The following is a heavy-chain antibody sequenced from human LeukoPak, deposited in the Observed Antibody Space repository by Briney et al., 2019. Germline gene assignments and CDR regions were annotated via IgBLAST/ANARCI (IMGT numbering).Heavy chain of an antibody. D-gene: IGHD1-1*01. J-gene: IGHJ4*02. CDR3: ARETRTGTSDY. V-gene: IGHV1-18*01. CDR2: ISAYNGNT. Sequence: ASVKVSCKASGYTFTNYIINWVRQAPGQGLEWMGWISAYNGNTNYAQKLQGRVTMTTDTSTSTAYMELRSLRSDDTAVYYCARETRTGTSDYWGQGTLVTVSS. CDR1: GYTFTNYI.